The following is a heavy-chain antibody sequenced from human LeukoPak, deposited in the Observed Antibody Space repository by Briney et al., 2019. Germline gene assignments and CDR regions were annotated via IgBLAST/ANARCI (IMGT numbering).Heavy chain of an antibody. D-gene: IGHD3-10*01. CDR2: ISGSGGST. Sequence: GGSLRLSCAASGFTFSSYSMNWVRQAPGKGLEWVSAISGSGGSTYYADSVKGRFTISRDNSKNTLYLQMNSLRAEDTAVYYCAKEQAMVRGVPFDYWGQGTLVTVSS. CDR3: AKEQAMVRGVPFDY. CDR1: GFTFSSYS. V-gene: IGHV3-23*01. J-gene: IGHJ4*02.